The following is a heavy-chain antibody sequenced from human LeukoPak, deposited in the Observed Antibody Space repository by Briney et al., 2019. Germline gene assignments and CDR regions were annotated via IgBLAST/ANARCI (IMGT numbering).Heavy chain of an antibody. D-gene: IGHD2-15*01. CDR2: IYYSGST. CDR3: ARPHCSGGSCYSRSGAFDI. V-gene: IGHV4-39*01. CDR1: GGSISSSSYY. J-gene: IGHJ3*02. Sequence: SETLSLTCTVSGGSISSSSYYWGWIRQPPGEGLEWIGSIYYSGSTYYNPSLKSRVTISVDTSKNQFSLKLSSVTAADTAVYYCARPHCSGGSCYSRSGAFDIWGQGTMVTVSS.